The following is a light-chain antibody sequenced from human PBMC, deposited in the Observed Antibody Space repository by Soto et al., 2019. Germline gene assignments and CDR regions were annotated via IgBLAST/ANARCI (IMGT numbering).Light chain of an antibody. CDR3: SSYTSSSTYV. J-gene: IGLJ1*01. CDR1: SSDVGSYNR. V-gene: IGLV2-18*02. CDR2: EVS. Sequence: QSALTQPPSVSGSPGQSVTISCTGTSSDVGSYNRVSWYQQPPGTAPKLMIYEVSDRPSGVPDRFSGSKSGNTASLTISGLQAEAEADYYCSSYTSSSTYVFGTGTKVTVI.